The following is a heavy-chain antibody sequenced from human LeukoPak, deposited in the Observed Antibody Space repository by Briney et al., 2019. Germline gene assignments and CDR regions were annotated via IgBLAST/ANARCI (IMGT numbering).Heavy chain of an antibody. CDR3: AKEGDSSGYYFLAEYFQH. Sequence: PGGSLRLSCAASGFTFSSYGVHWVRQAPGKGLEWVAVISHDGRNQYYTDSVKGRFTISRDNSKNTLYLQMNSLRAEDTAVYYCAKEGDSSGYYFLAEYFQHWGQGTLVTVSS. V-gene: IGHV3-30*18. D-gene: IGHD3-22*01. J-gene: IGHJ1*01. CDR1: GFTFSSYG. CDR2: ISHDGRNQ.